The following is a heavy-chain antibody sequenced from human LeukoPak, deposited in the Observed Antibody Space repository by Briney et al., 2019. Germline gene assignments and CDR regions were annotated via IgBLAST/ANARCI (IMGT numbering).Heavy chain of an antibody. D-gene: IGHD2-15*01. Sequence: GGSLRLSCAASGFTFDDYGMSWVRQAPGKGLEWVSGINWNGSSTGYADSVKGRFSISRDNAKNSLYLQMNSLRAEDTAVYYCARSERYCSGGSCYVANDYWGQGTLVTVSS. CDR2: INWNGSST. V-gene: IGHV3-20*04. CDR1: GFTFDDYG. J-gene: IGHJ4*02. CDR3: ARSERYCSGGSCYVANDY.